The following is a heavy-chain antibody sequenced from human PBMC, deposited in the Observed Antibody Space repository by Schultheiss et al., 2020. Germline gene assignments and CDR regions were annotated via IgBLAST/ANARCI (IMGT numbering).Heavy chain of an antibody. CDR3: ARDLFGGVWFDP. Sequence: SQTLSLTCTVSGGSISSYYWSWIRQPPGKGLEWIGYIYYSGSTNYNPSLKSRVTISVDTSKNQFSLKLSSVTAADTAVYYCARDLFGGVWFDPWGQGTLVTVSS. V-gene: IGHV4-59*01. D-gene: IGHD2-21*01. CDR1: GGSISSYY. CDR2: IYYSGST. J-gene: IGHJ5*02.